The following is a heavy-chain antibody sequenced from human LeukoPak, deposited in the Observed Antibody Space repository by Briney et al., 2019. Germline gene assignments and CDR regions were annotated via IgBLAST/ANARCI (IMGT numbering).Heavy chain of an antibody. CDR1: GGSISSSSYY. J-gene: IGHJ4*02. Sequence: SETLSLTCTVSGGSISSSSYYWGWIRQPPGKGLEWIGSIYYSGSTYYNPSLKSRVTISVDTSKNQFSLKLSSVTAADTAVYYCARDREPGSPKGVHFDYWGQGTLVTVSS. CDR2: IYYSGST. V-gene: IGHV4-39*07. D-gene: IGHD1-26*01. CDR3: ARDREPGSPKGVHFDY.